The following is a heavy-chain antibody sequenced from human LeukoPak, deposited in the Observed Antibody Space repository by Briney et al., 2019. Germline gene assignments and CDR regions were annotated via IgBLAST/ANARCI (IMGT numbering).Heavy chain of an antibody. D-gene: IGHD3-10*01. Sequence: ASVKVPCKASGYSFTSYGLSWVRQAPGQGLEWMGWISIYNGNTNYTQKLQGRLTMTRDTSTSTAYMELRGLKSDDTAIYYCARELYASGLGDYWGQGTLVTVSS. V-gene: IGHV1-18*01. CDR3: ARELYASGLGDY. CDR2: ISIYNGNT. J-gene: IGHJ4*02. CDR1: GYSFTSYG.